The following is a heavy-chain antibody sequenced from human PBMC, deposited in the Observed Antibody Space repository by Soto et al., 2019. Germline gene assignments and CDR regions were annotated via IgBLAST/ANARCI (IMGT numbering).Heavy chain of an antibody. Sequence: QVQLVQSGAEVKKPGDSVKVSCKASGYTFPSYDINWGRQATGQGLEWMGWMNPNSGNTGSEQKCQGRVTMTRNSSISTPYMELSSLRPEDSAMYYCVRGLVWHDYWGKGTLVTASS. CDR3: VRGLVWHDY. D-gene: IGHD6-6*01. CDR2: MNPNSGNT. V-gene: IGHV1-8*01. J-gene: IGHJ4*02. CDR1: GYTFPSYD.